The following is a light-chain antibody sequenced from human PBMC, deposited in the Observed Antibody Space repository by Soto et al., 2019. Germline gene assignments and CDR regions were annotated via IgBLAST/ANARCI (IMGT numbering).Light chain of an antibody. J-gene: IGLJ1*01. CDR1: SSDVGGDNY. CDR3: SSYAGNNAYV. CDR2: GVN. Sequence: QSALTQPPSASGSPGQSVTISGTGTSSDVGGDNYVSWYQQHPGKVPKLIIFGVNKRPSGVPDRFSGSKSGNTASLTVSGLQAEDEADYYCSSYAGNNAYVFGTGTKVTVL. V-gene: IGLV2-8*01.